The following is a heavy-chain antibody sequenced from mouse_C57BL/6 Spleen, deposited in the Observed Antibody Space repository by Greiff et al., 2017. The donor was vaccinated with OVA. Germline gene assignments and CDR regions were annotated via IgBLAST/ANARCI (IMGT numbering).Heavy chain of an antibody. J-gene: IGHJ2*01. CDR1: GYTFTDYE. V-gene: IGHV1-15*01. D-gene: IGHD2-3*01. CDR2: IDPETGGT. CDR3: TRWLLHFDY. Sequence: QVQLQQSGAELVRPGASVTLSCKASGYTFTDYEMHWVKQTPVPGLEWIGAIDPETGGTAYNQKFKGKAILTADKSSSTAYMELRSLTSEDSAVYYCTRWLLHFDYWGQGTTLTVSS.